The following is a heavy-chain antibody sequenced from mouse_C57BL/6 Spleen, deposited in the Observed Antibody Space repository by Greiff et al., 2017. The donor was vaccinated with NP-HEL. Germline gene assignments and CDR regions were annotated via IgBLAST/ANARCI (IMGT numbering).Heavy chain of an antibody. Sequence: QVQLKESGAELARPGASVKLSCKASGYTFTSYGISWVKQRTGQGLEWIGEIYPRSGNTSYNEKFKGKATLTADKSSSTAYMELRSLTSEDSAVYVCARWSVRDYFDYWGQGTTLTVSS. CDR2: IYPRSGNT. J-gene: IGHJ2*01. V-gene: IGHV1-81*01. CDR1: GYTFTSYG. CDR3: ARWSVRDYFDY.